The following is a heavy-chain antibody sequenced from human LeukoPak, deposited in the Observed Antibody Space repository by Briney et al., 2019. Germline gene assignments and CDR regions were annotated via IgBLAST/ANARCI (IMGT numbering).Heavy chain of an antibody. D-gene: IGHD1-7*01. Sequence: GGSLRLSCAASGFTFSSYAMTWVRQAPGEGLEWVSLISSSGANTYYAGSVKGRFTIARDNSKNTLYLQMNSLRAEDTAVYYCAKAPHSELLLIDFWGQGTLVTVSS. CDR1: GFTFSSYA. V-gene: IGHV3-23*01. CDR2: ISSSGANT. CDR3: AKAPHSELLLIDF. J-gene: IGHJ4*02.